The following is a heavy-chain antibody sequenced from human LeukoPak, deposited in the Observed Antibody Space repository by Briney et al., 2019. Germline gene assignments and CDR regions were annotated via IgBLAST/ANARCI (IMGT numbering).Heavy chain of an antibody. CDR3: ARGRYSYGLPFDY. J-gene: IGHJ4*02. D-gene: IGHD5-18*01. CDR1: GGSFSGYY. Sequence: SETLSLTCAVYGGSFSGYYWSWIRQPPGKGLEWIGEINHSGSTNYNPSLKSRVTISVDTSKNQFSLKLSSVTAADTAVYYCARGRYSYGLPFDYWGQGTLVTVPS. V-gene: IGHV4-34*01. CDR2: INHSGST.